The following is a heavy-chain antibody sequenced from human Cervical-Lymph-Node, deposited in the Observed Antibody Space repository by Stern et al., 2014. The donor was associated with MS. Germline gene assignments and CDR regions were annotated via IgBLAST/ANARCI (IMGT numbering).Heavy chain of an antibody. CDR1: GFSFSRYA. Sequence: QVQLVESGGGVVQPGRSLRLSCAASGFSFSRYAIHWVRQAPGQGLEWVGLIWYEGSNPYYADSVTGRFTITRDNFKNTLYLQMNSLRAEDTAVYYCASAYSSSHYYFDYWGQGTLVTVSS. CDR3: ASAYSSSHYYFDY. D-gene: IGHD6-13*01. CDR2: IWYEGSNP. V-gene: IGHV3-33*01. J-gene: IGHJ4*02.